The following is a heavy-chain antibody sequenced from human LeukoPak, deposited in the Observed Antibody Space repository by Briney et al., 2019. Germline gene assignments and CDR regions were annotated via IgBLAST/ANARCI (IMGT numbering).Heavy chain of an antibody. Sequence: PGRSLRLSCAPSGFTFSRHGMHWVRQAPGKGLEWVSSISSSSSYIYYADSVKGRFTISRDNAKNSLYLQMNSLRAEDTAVYYCARDHPWQQPDRWGQGTLVTVSS. D-gene: IGHD6-13*01. CDR1: GFTFSRHG. V-gene: IGHV3-21*01. CDR2: ISSSSSYI. CDR3: ARDHPWQQPDR. J-gene: IGHJ4*02.